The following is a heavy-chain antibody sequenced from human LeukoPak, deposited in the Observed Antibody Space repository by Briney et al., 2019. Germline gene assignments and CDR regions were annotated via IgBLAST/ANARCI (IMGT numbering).Heavy chain of an antibody. CDR3: ARGGYTYGHDY. D-gene: IGHD5-18*01. CDR1: GFTFSRYW. J-gene: IGHJ4*02. CDR2: IHNDGSRT. V-gene: IGHV3-74*01. Sequence: AGGSLRLSCAASGFTFSRYWMHWVRQAPGKGLLWVSHIHNDGSRTDYADSVKGRFTIPRDNAKNTLYLQMNSLRAEDTAVYYCARGGYTYGHDYWGQGTLVTVSS.